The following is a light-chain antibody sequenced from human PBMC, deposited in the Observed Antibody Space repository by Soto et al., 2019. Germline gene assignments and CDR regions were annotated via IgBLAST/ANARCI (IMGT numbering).Light chain of an antibody. V-gene: IGLV2-14*01. J-gene: IGLJ2*01. Sequence: QSVLTQPASVSGSPGQSITISCTGTSSDVGAYNSVSWYQQHPDKAPKLIIYEVRHRPSGVSNRFSGSKSGHTASLTISGLQAEDEADYYCSSYTRFSTLVFGGGTKLNVL. CDR3: SSYTRFSTLV. CDR2: EVR. CDR1: SSDVGAYNS.